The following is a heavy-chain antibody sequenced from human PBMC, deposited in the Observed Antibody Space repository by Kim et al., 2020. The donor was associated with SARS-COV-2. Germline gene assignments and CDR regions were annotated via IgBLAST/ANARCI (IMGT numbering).Heavy chain of an antibody. CDR1: GYTFTSYG. Sequence: ASVKVSCKASGYTFTSYGISWVRQAPGQGLEWMGWISAYNGNTNYAQKLQGRVTMTTDTSTSTAYMELRSLRSDDTAVYYCARDLRVDTAMEGFRGMDVWGQGTTVTVSS. CDR3: ARDLRVDTAMEGFRGMDV. CDR2: ISAYNGNT. D-gene: IGHD5-18*01. V-gene: IGHV1-18*01. J-gene: IGHJ6*02.